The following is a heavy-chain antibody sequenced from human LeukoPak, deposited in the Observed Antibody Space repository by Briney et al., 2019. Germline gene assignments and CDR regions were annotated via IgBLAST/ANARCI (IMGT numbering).Heavy chain of an antibody. V-gene: IGHV3-48*03. Sequence: QPWGSLTLSCAASGFTFSTYEMNWVRQAPGKGLEWLSYISNSGSTIYFADSVKGRFTISRDNAKNSLYLQMNSLRVEDTALYYCARVGAYNWNGICDYWGQGILDTVSS. CDR3: ARVGAYNWNGICDY. CDR1: GFTFSTYE. J-gene: IGHJ4*02. D-gene: IGHD1-1*01. CDR2: ISNSGSTI.